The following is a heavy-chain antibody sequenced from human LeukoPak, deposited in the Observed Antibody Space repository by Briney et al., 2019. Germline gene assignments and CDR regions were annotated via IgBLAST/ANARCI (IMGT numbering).Heavy chain of an antibody. J-gene: IGHJ4*02. CDR2: INHSGST. CDR1: GGSFSGYY. D-gene: IGHD2-15*01. Sequence: PSETLSLTCAVYGGSFSGYYWSWIRQPPGKGLEWIGEINHSGSTNYNPSLKSRVTISVDTSKNQFSLKLSSVTAADTAVYYCARGPYCSGGSCSVAFDHWGQGTLVTVSS. CDR3: ARGPYCSGGSCSVAFDH. V-gene: IGHV4-34*01.